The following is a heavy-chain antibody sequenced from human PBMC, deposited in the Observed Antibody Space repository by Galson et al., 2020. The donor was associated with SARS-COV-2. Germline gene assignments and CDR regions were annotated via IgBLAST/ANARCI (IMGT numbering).Heavy chain of an antibody. CDR3: ARDFTVTMSSYYYYGMDV. Sequence: ASVKVSCPASGYTFTSYYMHWVRQAPGQGLEWMGIINPSGGSTSYAQKFQGRVTMTRDTSTSTVYMELSSLRSEDTAVYYCARDFTVTMSSYYYYGMDVWGQGTTGTVSS. J-gene: IGHJ6*02. CDR2: INPSGGST. V-gene: IGHV1-46*01. CDR1: GYTFTSYY. D-gene: IGHD4-17*01.